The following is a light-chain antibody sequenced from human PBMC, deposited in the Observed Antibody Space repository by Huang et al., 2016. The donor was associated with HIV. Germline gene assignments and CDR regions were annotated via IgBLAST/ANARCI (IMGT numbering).Light chain of an antibody. CDR3: QHYGRSPYT. Sequence: EIVLTQSPGTLSLSPGERATLSGRARQRVDSSYLAWYQQKPGQAPRLRIYGASSRATGIPDRFSGSGSGTDFTLTINRLEPEDFAVYYCQHYGRSPYTFGQGAKLEIK. J-gene: IGKJ2*01. CDR1: QRVDSSY. CDR2: GAS. V-gene: IGKV3-20*01.